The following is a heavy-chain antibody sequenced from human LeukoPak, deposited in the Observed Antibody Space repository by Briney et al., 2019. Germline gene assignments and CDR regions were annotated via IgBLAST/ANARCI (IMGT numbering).Heavy chain of an antibody. CDR1: GGSFSGYY. V-gene: IGHV4-34*01. CDR3: ARVTGYMTEDYFDY. J-gene: IGHJ4*02. D-gene: IGHD6-13*01. Sequence: SETLSLTCAVYGGSFSGYYWSWIRQPPGKGLEWIGEINHSGSTNYNPSLKSRVTISVDTSKNQFSLRLSSVTAADTAVYYCARVTGYMTEDYFDYWGQGTLVTVSS. CDR2: INHSGST.